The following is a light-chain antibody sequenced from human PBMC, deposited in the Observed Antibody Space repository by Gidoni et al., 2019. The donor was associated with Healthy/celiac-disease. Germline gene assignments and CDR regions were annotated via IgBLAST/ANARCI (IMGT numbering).Light chain of an antibody. CDR2: WAS. V-gene: IGKV4-1*01. Sequence: DIVMTQSPASLAVSLGERATINCKSSQSVLYSSNNKNYLAWYQQKPGQPPKLLIYWASTREAGVPDRISGSGSRTDFTLTISSLQAEDVAVYYCQQYYSTPTFGQGTKVEIK. CDR3: QQYYSTPT. CDR1: QSVLYSSNNKNY. J-gene: IGKJ1*01.